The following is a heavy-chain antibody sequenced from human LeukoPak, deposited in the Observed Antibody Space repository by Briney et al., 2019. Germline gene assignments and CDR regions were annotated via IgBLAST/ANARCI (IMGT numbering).Heavy chain of an antibody. J-gene: IGHJ4*02. V-gene: IGHV3-21*01. D-gene: IGHD6-6*01. CDR2: ISSSSSYI. CDR1: GFTFSSYS. Sequence: PGGSLRLSCAASGFTFSSYSMNWVRQAPGKGLEWASSISSSSSYIYYADSVKGRFTISRDNAKNSLYLQMNSLRAEDTAVYYCARAKEYSSSLYYFDYWGQGTLVTGSS. CDR3: ARAKEYSSSLYYFDY.